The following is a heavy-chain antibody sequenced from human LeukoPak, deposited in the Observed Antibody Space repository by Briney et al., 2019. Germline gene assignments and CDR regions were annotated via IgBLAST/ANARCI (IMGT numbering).Heavy chain of an antibody. CDR3: AKILQWLVRNRAFDY. Sequence: PGGSLRLSCAASGFTFSNYDMNWVRQAPGKGLEWVSSISRSSHYIYYADSLKGRFTISRDNAKKSLYLQMNSLRAEDTAVYYCAKILQWLVRNRAFDYWGQGTLVTVSS. CDR2: ISRSSHYI. D-gene: IGHD6-19*01. J-gene: IGHJ4*02. CDR1: GFTFSNYD. V-gene: IGHV3-21*04.